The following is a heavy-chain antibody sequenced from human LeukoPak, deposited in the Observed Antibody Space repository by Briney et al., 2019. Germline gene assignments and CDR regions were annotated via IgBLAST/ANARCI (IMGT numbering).Heavy chain of an antibody. J-gene: IGHJ4*02. CDR3: ARDILATSIAAPYY. CDR2: IFYSGRT. V-gene: IGHV4-38-2*02. D-gene: IGHD6-13*01. CDR1: GYSISSGYY. Sequence: SETLSLTCTVSGYSISSGYYWAWIRQPPGKGLEWIGSIFYSGRTYYNPSLKSRVTMSVDTSKNQFSLRLSSVNAADTAVYYCARDILATSIAAPYYWGQGTLVTVSS.